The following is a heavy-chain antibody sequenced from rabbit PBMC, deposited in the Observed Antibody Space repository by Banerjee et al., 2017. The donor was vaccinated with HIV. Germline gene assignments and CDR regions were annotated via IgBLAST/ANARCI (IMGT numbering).Heavy chain of an antibody. CDR1: GFSFSSSYD. J-gene: IGHJ2*01. D-gene: IGHD6-1*01. Sequence: QEQLEESGGDLVKPGASLTLTCTASGFSFSSSYDMCWVRQAPGKGLEWIACIYTGSAGTTYYASWAKGRFTITKTSSTTVTLQMTSLTDADTGTYFCARAHPGYVGYGYNTFMFWGQGTLVTVS. CDR3: ARAHPGYVGYGYNTFMF. V-gene: IGHV1S45*01. CDR2: IYTGSAGTT.